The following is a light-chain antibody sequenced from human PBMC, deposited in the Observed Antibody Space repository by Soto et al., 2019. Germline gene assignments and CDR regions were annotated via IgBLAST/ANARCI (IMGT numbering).Light chain of an antibody. CDR1: SSDVGNYNY. Sequence: QSVLTQPPSASGSPGQSVAISCTGTSSDVGNYNYVSWYQHHPGKAPKLMIYEVTKRPSGVPDRFSGSKSGNTASLTVSGLQAEDEADYYCTSYEGPNTVIFGGGTKLTVL. V-gene: IGLV2-8*01. J-gene: IGLJ2*01. CDR2: EVT. CDR3: TSYEGPNTVI.